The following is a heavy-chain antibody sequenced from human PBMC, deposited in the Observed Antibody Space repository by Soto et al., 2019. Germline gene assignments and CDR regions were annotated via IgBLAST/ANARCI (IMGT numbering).Heavy chain of an antibody. CDR3: ARDPEAAAGSYYYYYGMDV. Sequence: QVQLQESGPGLVKPSQTLSLTCTVSGGSISSGGYYWSWIRQHPGKGLEWIGYIYYSGSTYYNPSLKSRVTISVDTSKNQFSLKLSSVTAADTAVYYCARDPEAAAGSYYYYYGMDVWGQGTTVTVSS. CDR1: GGSISSGGYY. J-gene: IGHJ6*02. V-gene: IGHV4-31*03. D-gene: IGHD6-13*01. CDR2: IYYSGST.